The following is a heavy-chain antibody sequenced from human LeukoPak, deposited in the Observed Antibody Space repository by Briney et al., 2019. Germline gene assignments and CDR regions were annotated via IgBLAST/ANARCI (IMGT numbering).Heavy chain of an antibody. D-gene: IGHD3-3*01. CDR2: IYYSGGT. CDR1: GGSISSSSYY. V-gene: IGHV4-39*07. Sequence: SETLSLTCTVSGGSISSSSYYWGWIRQPPGKGLEWIGSIYYSGGTYYNPSLKSRVTISVDTSKNQFSLKLSSVTAADTAVYYCARDLPFGVVSEATDYWGQGTLVTVSS. J-gene: IGHJ4*02. CDR3: ARDLPFGVVSEATDY.